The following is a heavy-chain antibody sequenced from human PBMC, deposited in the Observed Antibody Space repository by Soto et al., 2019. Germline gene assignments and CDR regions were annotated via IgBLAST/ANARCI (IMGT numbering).Heavy chain of an antibody. D-gene: IGHD3-22*01. CDR3: AREIHYYDSSGYPGYYYYYGMDV. V-gene: IGHV3-33*01. J-gene: IGHJ6*02. CDR2: IWYDESNK. CDR1: GFTFSSYG. Sequence: GGSLRLSCAASGFTFSSYGMHWVRQAPGKGLEWVAVIWYDESNKYYADSVKGRFTISRDNSKNTLYLQMNSLRAEDTAVYYCAREIHYYDSSGYPGYYYYYGMDVWGQGTTVTVSS.